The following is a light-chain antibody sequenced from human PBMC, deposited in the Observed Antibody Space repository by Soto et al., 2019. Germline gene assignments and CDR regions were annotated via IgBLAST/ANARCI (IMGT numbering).Light chain of an antibody. Sequence: DIQMTQSPSSLSASVGDRITITCRASQSISRYLNWYQHKPGKAPKLLINAASSLERGVPSRFSGGGSGTDFTLTISSLQPEDFATYYCQQSYSTPFTFGQGTKVDIK. CDR2: AAS. CDR1: QSISRY. V-gene: IGKV1-39*01. CDR3: QQSYSTPFT. J-gene: IGKJ1*01.